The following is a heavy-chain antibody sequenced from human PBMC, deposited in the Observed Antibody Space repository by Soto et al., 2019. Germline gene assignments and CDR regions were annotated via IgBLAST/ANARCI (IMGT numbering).Heavy chain of an antibody. CDR1: GGSFSGYY. V-gene: IGHV4-34*01. J-gene: IGHJ5*02. D-gene: IGHD6-6*01. Sequence: SETLSLTCAVYGGSFSGYYWSWIRQPPGKGLEWIGEINHSGSTNYNPSLKSRVTISVDTSKNQFSLKLSSVTAADTAVYYCARGRRGYSSSRNWFDPWGQGTLVTVSS. CDR2: INHSGST. CDR3: ARGRRGYSSSRNWFDP.